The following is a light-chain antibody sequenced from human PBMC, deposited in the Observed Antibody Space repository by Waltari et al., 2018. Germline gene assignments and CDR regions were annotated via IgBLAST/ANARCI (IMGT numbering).Light chain of an antibody. J-gene: IGKJ1*01. CDR3: MQALQSPWT. CDR1: QSLLHSNGYNY. V-gene: IGKV2-28*01. CDR2: LGS. Sequence: DIVMTQSPLSLPVTPGESASISCRSSQSLLHSNGYNYLDWYLQKPGQSPQLLIYLGSNRASGVPDRFSGSGSGTDFTLKISRVEAEDVGVYYCMQALQSPWTFGQGIKVDIK.